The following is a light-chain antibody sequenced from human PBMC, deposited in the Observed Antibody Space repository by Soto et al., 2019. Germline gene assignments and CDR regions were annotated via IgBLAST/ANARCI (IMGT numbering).Light chain of an antibody. Sequence: SQMSKYPYTVSESERDGVTISCRASQSISNRLAWYQQRPGNAPKYLIYDASTLDSGAPSRLIGSGSGTEFTLIISSLEPEDFAVYYCRPYGSSGTFGQGTKVDIK. J-gene: IGKJ1*01. CDR1: QSISNR. CDR2: DAS. V-gene: IGKV1-5*01. CDR3: RPYGSSGT.